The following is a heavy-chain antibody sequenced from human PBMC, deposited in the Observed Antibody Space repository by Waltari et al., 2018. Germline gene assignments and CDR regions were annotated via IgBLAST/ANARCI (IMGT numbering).Heavy chain of an antibody. D-gene: IGHD3-16*01. CDR2: VYHRGNT. V-gene: IGHV4-38-2*01. CDR3: ARPAWGSGGGSWFDP. CDR1: SQISHPY. J-gene: IGHJ5*02. Sequence: SQISHPYCGWIRQPPGKGLEWIGNVYHRGNTYYNPSLQSRVTMPVDTSNNQFSLKVNSVTAADTAVYYGARPAWGSGGGSWFDPWGQGILVTVSS.